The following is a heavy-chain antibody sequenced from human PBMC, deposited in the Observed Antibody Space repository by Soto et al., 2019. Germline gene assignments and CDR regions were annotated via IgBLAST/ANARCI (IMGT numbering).Heavy chain of an antibody. CDR1: GFTFTSSA. D-gene: IGHD3-10*01. Sequence: QMQLVQSGPEVKKPGTSVKVSCKASGFTFTSSAVQWVRQARGQGLEWMGWIVVGNGDTKYAQKFQQRVTFTRDISTSTAYMEVSSLRSEDTVVYYCAADRGYRWGQGTLVTVSS. CDR2: IVVGNGDT. V-gene: IGHV1-58*01. CDR3: AADRGYR. J-gene: IGHJ5*02.